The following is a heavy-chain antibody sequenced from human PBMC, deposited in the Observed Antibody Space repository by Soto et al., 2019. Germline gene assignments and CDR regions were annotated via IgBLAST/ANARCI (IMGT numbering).Heavy chain of an antibody. CDR1: GYTFTRSG. J-gene: IGHJ4*02. Sequence: GASVKASCKASGYTFTRSGISWVRQAPGQGLEWMGWISTYNGDTNYAQKFQGWVTMTRDTSISTAYMELSRLRSDDTAVYYCARWIGAVAGNYFDYWGQGTLVTVSS. CDR2: ISTYNGDT. V-gene: IGHV1-18*01. D-gene: IGHD6-19*01. CDR3: ARWIGAVAGNYFDY.